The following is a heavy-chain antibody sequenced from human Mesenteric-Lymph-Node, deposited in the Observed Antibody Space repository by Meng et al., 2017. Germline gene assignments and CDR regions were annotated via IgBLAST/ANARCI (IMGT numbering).Heavy chain of an antibody. J-gene: IGHJ5*02. CDR1: GFTFSSYG. CDR3: ARGDCNGGSCTTETFDP. V-gene: IGHV3-33*01. CDR2: IWYDGSNK. Sequence: GESLKISCAASGFTFSSYGMHWVRQAPGKGLEWVAVIWYDGSNKYYADSVKGRFTISRDNSKNTLYLQMNSLRAEDTAVYYCARGDCNGGSCTTETFDPWGQGTLVTVSS. D-gene: IGHD2-15*01.